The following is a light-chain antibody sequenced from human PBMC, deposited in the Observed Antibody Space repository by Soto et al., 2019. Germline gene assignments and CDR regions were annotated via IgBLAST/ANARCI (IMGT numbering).Light chain of an antibody. J-gene: IGKJ3*01. CDR1: QGVSSY. V-gene: IGKV3-11*01. CDR3: QHRSSWPFT. CDR2: EAS. Sequence: EIVLTQSPATLSLSPGERATLSCRASQGVSSYLAWYQQKPGQAPRLLIYEASNRATGIPARFSGSGSGTDFTLTISSLEPEDFAVYYCQHRSSWPFTFGPGTKVDIK.